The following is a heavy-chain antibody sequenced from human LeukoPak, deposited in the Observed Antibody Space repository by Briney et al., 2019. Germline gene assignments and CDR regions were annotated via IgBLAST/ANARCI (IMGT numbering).Heavy chain of an antibody. V-gene: IGHV1-8*03. J-gene: IGHJ3*02. Sequence: ASVKVSCKASGYSFSDYDINWVRQAPGQGLEWMGWMTPDNGNTGNTEKFQGRITLTMDTSITTAYMELHTLTSEDTAMYYCARGILVSGEFHDAFNIWGQGTLVTVSS. CDR2: MTPDNGNT. CDR1: GYSFSDYD. CDR3: ARGILVSGEFHDAFNI. D-gene: IGHD4-17*01.